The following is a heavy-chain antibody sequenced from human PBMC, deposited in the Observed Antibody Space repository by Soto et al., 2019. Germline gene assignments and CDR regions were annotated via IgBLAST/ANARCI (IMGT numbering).Heavy chain of an antibody. J-gene: IGHJ3*02. CDR2: IIPIFGTA. CDR3: AGSPSSGWYGDAFDI. D-gene: IGHD6-19*01. CDR1: GGTFSSYA. V-gene: IGHV1-69*06. Sequence: RASVKVSCKASGGTFSSYAISWVQQAPGQGLEWMGGIIPIFGTANYAQKFQGRVTITADKSTSTAYMELSSLRSEDTAVYYCAGSPSSGWYGDAFDIWGQGTMVTVSS.